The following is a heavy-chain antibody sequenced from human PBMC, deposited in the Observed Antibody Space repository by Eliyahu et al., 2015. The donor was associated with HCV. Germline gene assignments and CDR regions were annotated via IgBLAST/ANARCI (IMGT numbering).Heavy chain of an antibody. V-gene: IGHV3-64D*09. J-gene: IGHJ2*01. CDR3: VKDKEFDDSGYLSYWFFDL. CDR2: ISNNGYTT. Sequence: EVQLVESGGGLVQPGGSLRLXCSXSGFAFSTFIMHXXRQAPGKGLEHVSAISNNGYTTHYAESLKGRFTISRDNSQNTLYLQILNLRSEDTAVYYCVKDKEFDDSGYLSYWFFDLWGPGTLVTVSS. D-gene: IGHD3-22*01. CDR1: GFAFSTFI.